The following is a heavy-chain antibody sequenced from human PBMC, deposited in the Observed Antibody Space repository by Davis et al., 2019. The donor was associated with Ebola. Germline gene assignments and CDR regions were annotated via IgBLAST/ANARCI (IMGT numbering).Heavy chain of an antibody. CDR2: LRTSADT. J-gene: IGHJ3*02. V-gene: IGHV3-23*01. CDR1: GSVIRYSV. D-gene: IGHD1-26*01. CDR3: AKDTSNIWFDI. Sequence: SLITSCASSGSVIRYSVMCWVRPAPGKGLELVSTLRTSADTYYAHSVKGRFTIFRDNSKNTLYLQMNGLRVEDTAIYYCAKDTSNIWFDIWGQGTNVTVSS.